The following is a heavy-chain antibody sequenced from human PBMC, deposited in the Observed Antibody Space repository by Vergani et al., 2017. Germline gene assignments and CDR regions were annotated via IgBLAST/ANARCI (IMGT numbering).Heavy chain of an antibody. CDR1: DSSIMTNPY. Sequence: QVQLQESCPGLVKPSETLTLTCDVSDSSIMTNPYWGWFRQSPGKGLEWIGCIHHSGDTHYNSSLKSRVSISIVSRSKFSLSLTSLTAADTAIYYCARHRGSGGFFPSSYFYGMDVWGHGTTVTGSS. D-gene: IGHD3-10*01. CDR2: IHHSGDT. V-gene: IGHV4-38-2*01. CDR3: ARHRGSGGFFPSSYFYGMDV. J-gene: IGHJ6*02.